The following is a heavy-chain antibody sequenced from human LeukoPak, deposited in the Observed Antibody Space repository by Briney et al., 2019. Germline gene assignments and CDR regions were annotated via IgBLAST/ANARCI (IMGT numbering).Heavy chain of an antibody. D-gene: IGHD5-18*01. CDR1: GFAFSNYA. CDR3: AKDRCNTVMAHFDY. CDR2: ISGSGGST. V-gene: IGHV3-23*01. Sequence: PGGSLRLSCAASGFAFSNYAMSWVLQAPGKGLEWVSGISGSGGSTYYADSVKGRFTISRDNSKNTLYLQMNSLRAEDTAVYYCAKDRCNTVMAHFDYWGQGTLVTVSS. J-gene: IGHJ4*02.